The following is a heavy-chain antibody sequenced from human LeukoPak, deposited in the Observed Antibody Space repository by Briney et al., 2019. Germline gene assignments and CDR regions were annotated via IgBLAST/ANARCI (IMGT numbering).Heavy chain of an antibody. Sequence: SQTLSLTCTVSGGSISSGGYYWSWIRQHPGKGLEWIGYIYYSGSTYYNPSPKSRVTISVDTSKNQFSLKLSSVTAADTAVYYCASGGLSGEDYWGQGTLVTVSS. CDR1: GGSISSGGYY. CDR3: ASGGLSGEDY. D-gene: IGHD1-14*01. CDR2: IYYSGST. J-gene: IGHJ4*02. V-gene: IGHV4-31*03.